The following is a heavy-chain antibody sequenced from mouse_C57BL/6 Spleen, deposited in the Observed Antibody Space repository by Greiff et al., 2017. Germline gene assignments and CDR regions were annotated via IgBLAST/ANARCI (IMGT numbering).Heavy chain of an antibody. V-gene: IGHV3-1*01. Sequence: DVKLQESGPGMVKPSQSLSLTCTVTGYSITSGYDWHWIRHFPGNKLEWMGYISYSGSTNYNPSLKSRISITHDTSKNHFFLKLNSVTTEDTATYYCARSYYGSSPYYAMDYWGQGTSVTVSS. CDR3: ARSYYGSSPYYAMDY. CDR2: ISYSGST. J-gene: IGHJ4*01. CDR1: GYSITSGYD. D-gene: IGHD1-1*01.